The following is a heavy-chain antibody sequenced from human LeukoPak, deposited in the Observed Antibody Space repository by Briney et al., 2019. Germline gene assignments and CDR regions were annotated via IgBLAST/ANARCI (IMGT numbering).Heavy chain of an antibody. CDR3: ARFQARTLDY. V-gene: IGHV1-46*01. Sequence: GASVKVSCKASGYTFTSYGISWVRQAPGQGLEWMGIINPSGGSTSYAQKFQGRVTMTRDTSTSTVYMELSSLRSEDTAVYYCARFQARTLDYWGQGTLVTVSS. D-gene: IGHD6-6*01. CDR1: GYTFTSYG. J-gene: IGHJ4*02. CDR2: INPSGGST.